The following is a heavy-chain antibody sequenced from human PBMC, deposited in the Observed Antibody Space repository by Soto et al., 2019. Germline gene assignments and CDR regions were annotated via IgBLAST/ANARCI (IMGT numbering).Heavy chain of an antibody. V-gene: IGHV1-18*04. J-gene: IGHJ4*02. Sequence: QVQLVQSGAEVKKPGASVKVSCKASGYTFTSYGISWVRQAPGQGLEWMGWISAYNGKTNYAQKLQGSVTMTTDTSKRTAYMELRSLRSDDTAVYYCARAEESILGDTDQFDYWGQGTLVTVSS. CDR2: ISAYNGKT. D-gene: IGHD1-26*01. CDR1: GYTFTSYG. CDR3: ARAEESILGDTDQFDY.